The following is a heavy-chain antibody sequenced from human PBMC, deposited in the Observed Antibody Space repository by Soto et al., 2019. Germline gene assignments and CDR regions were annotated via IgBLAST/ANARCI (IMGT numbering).Heavy chain of an antibody. CDR3: ARDGLYGDSINWFDP. CDR2: IYYSGST. J-gene: IGHJ5*02. Sequence: SETLSLTCTVSGGSISSYYWSWIRQPPGKGLEWIGYIYYSGSTNYNPSLKSRVTIPVDTSKNQFSLKLSSVTAADTAVYYCARDGLYGDSINWFDPWGQGTLVTVSS. CDR1: GGSISSYY. V-gene: IGHV4-59*01. D-gene: IGHD4-17*01.